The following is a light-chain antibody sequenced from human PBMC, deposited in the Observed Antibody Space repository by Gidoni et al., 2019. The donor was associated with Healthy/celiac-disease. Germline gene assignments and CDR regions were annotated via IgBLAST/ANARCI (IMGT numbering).Light chain of an antibody. CDR3: QQSYSTPQLT. J-gene: IGKJ4*01. Sequence: DIQMTQSPSSLPASVGDRVTIPCRASQSISSYLNWYQQKPGKAPKLLIYAASSLQSGVPSRCSGSGSGTDFTLTISSLQPDDFATYYCQQSYSTPQLTFGGGTKVEIK. V-gene: IGKV1-39*01. CDR2: AAS. CDR1: QSISSY.